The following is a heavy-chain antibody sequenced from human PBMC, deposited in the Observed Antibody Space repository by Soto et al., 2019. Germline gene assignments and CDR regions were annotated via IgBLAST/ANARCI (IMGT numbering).Heavy chain of an antibody. V-gene: IGHV3-30*18. CDR1: GFTFSSYG. D-gene: IGHD2-2*01. J-gene: IGHJ6*02. CDR2: ISYDGSNK. CDR3: AKGPAIVFVPAAMNYYYGMDV. Sequence: QVQLVESGGGVVQPGRSLRLSCAASGFTFSSYGMHWVRQAPGKGLEWVAVISYDGSNKYYADSVKGRFTISRDNSKHTMYLQMNSLRAEDTAVYYCAKGPAIVFVPAAMNYYYGMDVWGQGTTVTVSS.